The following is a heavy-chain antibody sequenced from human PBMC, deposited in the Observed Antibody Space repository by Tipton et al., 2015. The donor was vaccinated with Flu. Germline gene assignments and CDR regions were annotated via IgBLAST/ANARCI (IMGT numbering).Heavy chain of an antibody. D-gene: IGHD4-23*01. CDR2: ISATGGDT. CDR3: ANSAPGNAPEPCFI. V-gene: IGHV3-23*01. J-gene: IGHJ3*02. Sequence: SLRLSCAASGFTFSSYYMTWVRQAPGKGLEWVSAISATGGDTYYADSVRGRFSISRDNSKNTLYLQMTSLRAEDTAVYYCANSAPGNAPEPCFIWGQVTMVAVAS. CDR1: GFTFSSYY.